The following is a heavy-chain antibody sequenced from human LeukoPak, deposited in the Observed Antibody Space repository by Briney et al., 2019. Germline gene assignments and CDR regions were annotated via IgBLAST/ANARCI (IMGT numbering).Heavy chain of an antibody. CDR2: IYHSGST. Sequence: SETLSLTCAVSGYSLNSAYYWGWIRQPPGKGREWIGSIYHSGSTYYNPSLKSRVTISVDTSKNQFSLKLSSVTAADTAVYYCASYPPYSSSPPHWGQGTLVTVSS. CDR3: ASYPPYSSSPPH. D-gene: IGHD6-6*01. V-gene: IGHV4-38-2*01. J-gene: IGHJ4*02. CDR1: GYSLNSAYY.